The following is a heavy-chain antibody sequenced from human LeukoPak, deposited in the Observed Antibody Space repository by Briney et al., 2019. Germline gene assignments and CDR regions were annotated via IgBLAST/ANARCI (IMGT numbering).Heavy chain of an antibody. CDR2: IYYSGST. CDR3: ARGGQQLVPFDP. J-gene: IGHJ5*02. D-gene: IGHD6-13*01. V-gene: IGHV4-59*08. Sequence: SETLSLTCTVSGGSISSYYWSWLRQPPGMGLEWIGYIYYSGSTNYNPSLKSRVTISVDTSRNQFSLKLSSVTAADTAVYYCARGGQQLVPFDPWGQGTLVTVSS. CDR1: GGSISSYY.